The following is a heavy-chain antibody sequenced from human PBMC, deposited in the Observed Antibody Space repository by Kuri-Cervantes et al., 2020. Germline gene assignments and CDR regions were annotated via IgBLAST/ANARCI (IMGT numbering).Heavy chain of an antibody. CDR2: ISYDGSNK. CDR3: AREVYCSSTSCYWDLSYYYGMDV. D-gene: IGHD2-2*01. V-gene: IGHV3-30*03. Sequence: GESLKISCAASGFTFSSYGMHWVRQAPGKGLEWVAVISYDGSNKYYADSVKGRFTISRDNSKNTLYLQMNNLRDEDTAVYYCAREVYCSSTSCYWDLSYYYGMDVWGQGTTVTVSS. J-gene: IGHJ6*02. CDR1: GFTFSSYG.